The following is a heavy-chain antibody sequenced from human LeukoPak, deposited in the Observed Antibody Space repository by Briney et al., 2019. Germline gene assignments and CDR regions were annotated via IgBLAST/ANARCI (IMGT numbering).Heavy chain of an antibody. CDR2: ISYDGSNK. CDR1: AFTFSNYA. J-gene: IGHJ4*02. Sequence: GRSLRLSCAASAFTFSNYAMHWVRQAPGKGLEWVAVISYDGSNKCYADSVKGRFTISRDNSKNTLYLQMNSLRAEDTAVYYCATLPARNGYDYFDYWGQGTLVTVSS. V-gene: IGHV3-30*04. CDR3: ATLPARNGYDYFDY. D-gene: IGHD5-12*01.